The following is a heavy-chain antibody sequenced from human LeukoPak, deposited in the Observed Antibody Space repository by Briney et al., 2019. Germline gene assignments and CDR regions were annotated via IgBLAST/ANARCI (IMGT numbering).Heavy chain of an antibody. CDR3: ARVFYYGSGSYYNHFDY. CDR2: IYYSGST. J-gene: IGHJ4*02. Sequence: SETLSLTCTVSGGSISSSSYYWGWIRQPPGKGLEWIGSIYYSGSTYYNPSLKSRVTISVDTSKNQFSLKLSSVTAADTAVYYCARVFYYGSGSYYNHFDYWGQGTLVTVSS. V-gene: IGHV4-39*07. D-gene: IGHD3-10*01. CDR1: GGSISSSSYY.